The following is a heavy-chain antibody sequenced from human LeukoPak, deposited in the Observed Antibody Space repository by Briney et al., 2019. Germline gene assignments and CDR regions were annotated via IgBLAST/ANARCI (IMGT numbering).Heavy chain of an antibody. CDR3: ARASRSGYDS. CDR1: GFTFSSIW. D-gene: IGHD3-22*01. CDR2: IKHDGSET. Sequence: GGSLRLSCASSGFTFSSIWMSWVRQAPGKGLEWVANIKHDGSETNYVDSVKGRFTISRDNAKNSLYLQMNSLRDEDAAVYYCARASRSGYDSWGQGTLVTVSS. V-gene: IGHV3-7*02. J-gene: IGHJ4*02.